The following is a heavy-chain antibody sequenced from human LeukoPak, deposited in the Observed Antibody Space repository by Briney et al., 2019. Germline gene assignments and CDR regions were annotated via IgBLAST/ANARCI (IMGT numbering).Heavy chain of an antibody. CDR2: ISSSGSTI. V-gene: IGHV3-11*04. Sequence: PGGSLRLSCAASGFTFSDYYMSWIRLAPGKGLEWVSYISSSGSTIYYADSVKGRFTISRDNAKNSLYLQMNSLRAEDTAVYYCAREGVHCSSTSCYRGAFDIWGQGTMVTVSS. D-gene: IGHD2-2*02. CDR3: AREGVHCSSTSCYRGAFDI. CDR1: GFTFSDYY. J-gene: IGHJ3*02.